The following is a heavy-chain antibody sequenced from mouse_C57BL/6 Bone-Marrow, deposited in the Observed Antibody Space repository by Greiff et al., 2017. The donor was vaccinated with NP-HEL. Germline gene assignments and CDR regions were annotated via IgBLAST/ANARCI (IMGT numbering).Heavy chain of an antibody. CDR1: GFTFSDYG. CDR3: ARRENYYGSSFYWYFEV. V-gene: IGHV5-15*01. CDR2: ISNLAYSI. Sequence: EVQRVESGGGLVQPGGSLKLSCAASGFTFSDYGMAWVRQAPRKGPEWVAFISNLAYSIYYADTVTGRFTISRENAKNTLYPEMSSLRSEDTAMDYCARRENYYGSSFYWYFEVWGTGTTVTVSS. J-gene: IGHJ1*03. D-gene: IGHD1-1*01.